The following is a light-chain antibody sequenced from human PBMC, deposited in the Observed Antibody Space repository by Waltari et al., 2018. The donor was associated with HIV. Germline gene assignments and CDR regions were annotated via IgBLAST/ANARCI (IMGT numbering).Light chain of an antibody. CDR3: QTWGAGILV. Sequence: QLVLPQSPSASASLGASVKLTCTLSGGHSNYAIAWHQQQPEKGPRYLMKLNSDGSHSKGDGIPDRFSGSSSGAERYLTISSLRSEDEGDYSCQTWGAGILVFGGGTKLTVL. J-gene: IGLJ3*02. V-gene: IGLV4-69*01. CDR1: GGHSNYA. CDR2: LNSDGSH.